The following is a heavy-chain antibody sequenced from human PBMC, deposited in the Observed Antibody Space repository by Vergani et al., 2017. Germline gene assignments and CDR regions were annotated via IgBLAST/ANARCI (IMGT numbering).Heavy chain of an antibody. CDR3: ARDAIFGVAYASWFDP. D-gene: IGHD3-3*01. CDR1: GGSISSGSYY. J-gene: IGHJ5*02. Sequence: QVQLQESGPGLVKPSQTLSLTCTVSGGSISSGSYYWSWIRQPAGKGLEWIGRIYTSGSTNYNPSLKSRVTMSVDTSKNQFSLKLSSVTAADTAVYYCARDAIFGVAYASWFDPWGQGTLVTVSS. V-gene: IGHV4-61*02. CDR2: IYTSGST.